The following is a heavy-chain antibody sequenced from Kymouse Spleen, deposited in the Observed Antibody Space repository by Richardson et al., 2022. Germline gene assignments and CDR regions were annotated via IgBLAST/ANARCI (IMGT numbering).Heavy chain of an antibody. V-gene: IGHV4-34*01. CDR3: AGEQWLGG. J-gene: IGHJ4*02,IGHJ5*02. Sequence: QVQLQQWGAGLLKPSETLSLTCAVYGGSFSGYYWSWIRQPPGKGLEWIGEINHSGSTNYNPSLKSRVTISVDTSKNQFSLKLSSVTAADTAVYYCAGEQWLGGWGQGTLVTVSS. CDR1: GGSFSGYY. D-gene: IGHD6-19*01. CDR2: INHSGST.